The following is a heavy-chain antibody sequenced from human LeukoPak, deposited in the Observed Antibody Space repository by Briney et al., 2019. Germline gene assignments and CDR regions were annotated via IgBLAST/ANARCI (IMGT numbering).Heavy chain of an antibody. J-gene: IGHJ6*03. V-gene: IGHV4-59*11. CDR2: IYYSGST. D-gene: IGHD3-16*01. Sequence: ETLSLTCTVAGGSISSHYWSWIRQPPGKGLEWIGYIYYSGSTNYNPSLKSRVTTSVDTSKNQFSLKLSSVTAADTAVYYCASYALQGVRDYYDYMDVWGKGTTVTVSS. CDR1: GGSISSHY. CDR3: ASYALQGVRDYYDYMDV.